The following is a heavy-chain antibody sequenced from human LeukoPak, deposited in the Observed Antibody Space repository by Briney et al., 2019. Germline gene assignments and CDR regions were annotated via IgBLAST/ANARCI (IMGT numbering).Heavy chain of an antibody. CDR3: ARDRWGSGSLDY. V-gene: IGHV4-59*01. CDR1: GVSISSYY. J-gene: IGHJ4*02. CDR2: IYYSGST. Sequence: SETLSLTCTVSGVSISSYYCNWIRQPPGKGLEWIGYIYYSGSTNYNPSLKSRVTISVDTSKNQFSLKLSSVTAADTAVYYCARDRWGSGSLDYWGQGTLVTVSS. D-gene: IGHD2-21*01.